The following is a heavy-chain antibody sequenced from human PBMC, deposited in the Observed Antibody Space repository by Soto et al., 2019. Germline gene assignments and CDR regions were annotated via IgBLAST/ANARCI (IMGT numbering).Heavy chain of an antibody. CDR3: ARGRDSSSPFDY. V-gene: IGHV4-34*01. J-gene: IGHJ4*02. Sequence: SEPLSLPCAVDCGSSGGYYWSWLRQPPGKGLEWIGESNHSGSTNYNPSIKIRVTISVDTSKNQFSLKLSSVTAADSAVYYCARGRDSSSPFDYWGQGTLVTVSS. CDR1: CGSSGGYY. CDR2: SNHSGST. D-gene: IGHD6-6*01.